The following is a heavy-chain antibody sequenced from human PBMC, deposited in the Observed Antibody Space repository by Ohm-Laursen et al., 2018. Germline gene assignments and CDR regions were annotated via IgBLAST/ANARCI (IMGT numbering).Heavy chain of an antibody. Sequence: SLRLSCAASGFTFSSYWMSWVRQAPGKGLEWVANIKQDGSEKYYVDSVKGRFTISRDNAKNSLYLQMNSLRAEDTAVYYCARDLYYYYDSSGYHNHWGQGTLVTVSS. D-gene: IGHD3-22*01. J-gene: IGHJ4*02. CDR1: GFTFSSYW. V-gene: IGHV3-7*01. CDR2: IKQDGSEK. CDR3: ARDLYYYYDSSGYHNH.